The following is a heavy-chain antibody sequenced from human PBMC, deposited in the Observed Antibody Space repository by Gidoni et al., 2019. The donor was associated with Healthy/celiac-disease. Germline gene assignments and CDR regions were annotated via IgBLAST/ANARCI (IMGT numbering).Heavy chain of an antibody. CDR3: ARANYYDSSVYYPT. V-gene: IGHV4-31*03. CDR2: IYYSGST. CDR1: GGSINSGGYY. Sequence: QVQLQESGPGLVKPSQTLSLTCTASGGSINSGGYYWSWIRQHPGKGLEWIGCIYYSGSTYYNPSLRSRVSISVDTSKNQFSLKLSSVTAADTAVYFCARANYYDSSVYYPTWGQGTLVTVSS. J-gene: IGHJ5*02. D-gene: IGHD3-22*01.